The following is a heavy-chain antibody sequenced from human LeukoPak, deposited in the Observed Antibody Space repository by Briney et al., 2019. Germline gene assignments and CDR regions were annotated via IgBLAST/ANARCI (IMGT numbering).Heavy chain of an antibody. J-gene: IGHJ4*02. CDR3: ARVKLRDRYCSGGSCYSGSDF. CDR2: ISGTSLYI. CDR1: GFTFSDYS. D-gene: IGHD2-15*01. V-gene: IGHV3-21*01. Sequence: GGSLRLSCAASGFTFSDYSVNWVRQAPGKGLEWVSSISGTSLYIYYADSVKGRFTISRDNAKNSLYLQMSSLRAEDTAVYYCARVKLRDRYCSGGSCYSGSDFWGQGTLVTVSS.